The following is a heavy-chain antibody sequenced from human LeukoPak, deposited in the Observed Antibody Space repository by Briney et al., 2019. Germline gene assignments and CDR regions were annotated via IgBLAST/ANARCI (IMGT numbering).Heavy chain of an antibody. CDR2: ISAYKGNT. Sequence: ASVKVSCKAPGYTFTSSGISWVRQAPGQGLEGMGWISAYKGNTNYAQKLQGRGTMTTDTSTSTAYLELRTLTSAATAVSYCARHQRPPTYYDFSRGYGSYGMHVWGHGTTVTVSS. V-gene: IGHV1-18*01. CDR1: GYTFTSSG. J-gene: IGHJ6*02. D-gene: IGHD3-3*01. CDR3: ARHQRPPTYYDFSRGYGSYGMHV.